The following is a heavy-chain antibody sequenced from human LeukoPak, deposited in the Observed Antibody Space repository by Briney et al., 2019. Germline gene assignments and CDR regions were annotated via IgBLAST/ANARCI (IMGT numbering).Heavy chain of an antibody. CDR3: ARSYSGYDSYYYYMDV. CDR2: IIPIFGTA. V-gene: IGHV1-69*05. CDR1: GGTFSSYA. Sequence: SVKVSCKASGGTFSSYAISWVRQAPGQGLEWMGGIIPIFGTANYAQKFQGRVTITTDESTSTAYMELSSLRSEDTAVYYCARSYSGYDSYYYYMDVWGKGTTVTVSS. D-gene: IGHD5-12*01. J-gene: IGHJ6*03.